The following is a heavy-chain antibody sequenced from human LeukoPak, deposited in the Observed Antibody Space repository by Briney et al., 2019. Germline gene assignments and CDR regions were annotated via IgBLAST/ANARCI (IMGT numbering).Heavy chain of an antibody. CDR1: GFTFSSYW. Sequence: PGGSLRLSCAASGFTFSSYWMSWVRQAPGKGLEWVAIISNDGSRKYYGHSVEGRFTISRDNSKNTLYLQMDSLRAEDTAVYYCARDRYYDSSGYLGGDFDYWGQGTLVTVSS. CDR2: ISNDGSRK. J-gene: IGHJ4*02. V-gene: IGHV3-30*03. CDR3: ARDRYYDSSGYLGGDFDY. D-gene: IGHD3-22*01.